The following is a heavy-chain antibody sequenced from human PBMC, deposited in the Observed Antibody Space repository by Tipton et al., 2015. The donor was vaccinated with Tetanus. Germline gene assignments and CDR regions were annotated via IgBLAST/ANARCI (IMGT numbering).Heavy chain of an antibody. J-gene: IGHJ4*02. CDR3: AREGRGYGGRLNDY. CDR1: GFTFSSYS. Sequence: SLRLSCAASGFTFSSYSMNWVRQTPGKGLEWVSYISSTSSNMYYADSVKGRFTVSRDNARNSLHLQMNSLRDEDTAVYYCAREGRGYGGRLNDYWGQGTLVNVSS. V-gene: IGHV3-48*02. D-gene: IGHD5-12*01. CDR2: ISSTSSNM.